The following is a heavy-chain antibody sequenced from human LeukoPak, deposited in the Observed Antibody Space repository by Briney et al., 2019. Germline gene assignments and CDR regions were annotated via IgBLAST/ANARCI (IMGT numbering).Heavy chain of an antibody. CDR1: GGSISSGSYY. CDR3: ARDAVVIDAFDI. Sequence: KSSETLSLTCTVSGGSISSGSYYWSWIRQPAGKGLEWIGRIYTSGSTNYNPSLKSRVTISVDTSKNQFSLKLSSVTAADTAVYYCARDAVVIDAFDIWGQGTMATVSS. CDR2: IYTSGST. J-gene: IGHJ3*02. D-gene: IGHD3-22*01. V-gene: IGHV4-61*02.